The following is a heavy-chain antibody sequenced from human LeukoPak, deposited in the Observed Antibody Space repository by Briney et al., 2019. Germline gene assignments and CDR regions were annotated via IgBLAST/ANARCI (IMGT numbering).Heavy chain of an antibody. Sequence: GGSLRLSCAASGFTFSSHRMNWVRQAPGKGLEWVSSISSSSSYIYYADSVKGRFTISRDNAKNSLYLQMNSLRAEDTAVYYCARDRRSGGSWDFDYWGQGTLVTVSS. V-gene: IGHV3-21*01. J-gene: IGHJ4*02. CDR1: GFTFSSHR. CDR2: ISSSSSYI. D-gene: IGHD2-15*01. CDR3: ARDRRSGGSWDFDY.